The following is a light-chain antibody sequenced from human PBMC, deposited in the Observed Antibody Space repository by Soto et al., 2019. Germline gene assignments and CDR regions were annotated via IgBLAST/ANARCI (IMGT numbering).Light chain of an antibody. CDR1: SSDVGAYKF. Sequence: QSVLTQPPSASGSPGQSVTISCTGTSSDVGAYKFVSWYQQHPGKAPKLMIYDVSKRPTGVPDRFSGSKSGNTASLTVSGLQAEDEADYYCSSYAGSSNYVFGNGTKFTVX. CDR2: DVS. J-gene: IGLJ1*01. V-gene: IGLV2-8*01. CDR3: SSYAGSSNYV.